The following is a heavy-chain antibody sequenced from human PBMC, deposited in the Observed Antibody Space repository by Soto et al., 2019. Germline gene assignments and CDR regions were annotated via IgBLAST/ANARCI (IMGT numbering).Heavy chain of an antibody. D-gene: IGHD4-4*01. CDR2: IYYSGST. Sequence: QLQLQESGPGLVKPSETLSLTCSVSGGSISSSSYYWGWIRQPPGKGLEWIGSIYYSGSTYYNPPLKSRVTISVDSSKNQFSLKLSSVTAADTAVYYCAKTVDIGYDYSTRYYFDYWGQGTLVTVSS. J-gene: IGHJ4*02. V-gene: IGHV4-39*01. CDR3: AKTVDIGYDYSTRYYFDY. CDR1: GGSISSSSYY.